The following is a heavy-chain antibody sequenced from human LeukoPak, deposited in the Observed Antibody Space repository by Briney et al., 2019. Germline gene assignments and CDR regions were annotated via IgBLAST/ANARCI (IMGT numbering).Heavy chain of an antibody. Sequence: GGSLRLSCAASGFTFSSYWMSWVRQAPGKGLEWVANIKGDGSAKYYVDSVKGRFTISRDNAKNSLYLQMNNLSAEDTAVYYCVRDSPGYGAYDFDWGQGTLVTVSS. D-gene: IGHD5-12*01. J-gene: IGHJ4*02. CDR1: GFTFSSYW. CDR2: IKGDGSAK. CDR3: VRDSPGYGAYDFD. V-gene: IGHV3-7*01.